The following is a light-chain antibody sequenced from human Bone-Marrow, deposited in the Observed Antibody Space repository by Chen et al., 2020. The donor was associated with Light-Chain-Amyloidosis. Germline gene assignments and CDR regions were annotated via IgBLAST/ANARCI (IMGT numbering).Light chain of an antibody. CDR1: QRISSW. CDR2: KAS. V-gene: IGKV1-5*03. J-gene: IGKJ1*01. Sequence: DIQMTQSPSTLSASVGDRITITCRASQRISSWLAWYQQKPGKAPRLLIYKASTLESGVPSRFSGSGSGTEVTLTISSLQPDDFATYYCQQYNSYWTFGQGTKVEIK. CDR3: QQYNSYWT.